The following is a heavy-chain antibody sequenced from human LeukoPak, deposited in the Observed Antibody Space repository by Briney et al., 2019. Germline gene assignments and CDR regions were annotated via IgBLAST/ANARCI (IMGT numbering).Heavy chain of an antibody. D-gene: IGHD3-10*01. J-gene: IGHJ5*02. CDR3: ARNIYGSGSYPVWFDP. CDR1: GFTFSSYE. Sequence: PGGSLRLSCAASGFTFSSYEMNWVRQAPGKGLEWVSYISSSGSTIYYADSVKGRFTISRDNAKNSLYLQMNSLRAEDTAVYYCARNIYGSGSYPVWFDPWGRGTLVTVSS. CDR2: ISSSGSTI. V-gene: IGHV3-48*03.